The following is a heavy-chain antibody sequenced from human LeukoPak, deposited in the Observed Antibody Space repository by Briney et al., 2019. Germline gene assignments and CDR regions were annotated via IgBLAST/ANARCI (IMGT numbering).Heavy chain of an antibody. D-gene: IGHD5-18*01. CDR1: GGSFSGYY. V-gene: IGHV4-34*01. Sequence: SETLSLTCAVYGGSFSGYYWSWIRQPPGKGLEWIGEINHSGSTNYNPSLKSRVTISVDTSKNQFSLKLSSVTAADTAVYYCARGGVQLWLRGPNWFDPWGPGTLVTVSS. J-gene: IGHJ5*02. CDR3: ARGGVQLWLRGPNWFDP. CDR2: INHSGST.